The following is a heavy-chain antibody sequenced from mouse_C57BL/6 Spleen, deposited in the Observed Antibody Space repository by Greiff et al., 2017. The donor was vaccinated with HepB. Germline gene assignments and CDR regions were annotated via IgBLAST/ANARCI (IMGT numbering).Heavy chain of an antibody. CDR1: GYTFTSYW. CDR2: IYPGSGST. Sequence: QVQLQQPGAELVKPGASVKMSCKASGYTFTSYWITWVRRRPGQGLEWIGDIYPGSGSTNYNGKFKSKATLTVDTSSSTAYMQLSSLTSEDSAVYYSARHLRSFACWGQGTLSTVSA. J-gene: IGHJ3*01. CDR3: ARHLRSFAC. V-gene: IGHV1-55*01. D-gene: IGHD3-2*02.